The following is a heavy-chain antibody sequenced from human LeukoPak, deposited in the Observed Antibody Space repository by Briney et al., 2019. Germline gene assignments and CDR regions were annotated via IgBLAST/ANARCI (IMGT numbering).Heavy chain of an antibody. CDR2: ISSSSSYI. D-gene: IGHD4-17*01. J-gene: IGHJ4*02. Sequence: GGSLRLSCAASGFTFSSYSMNWVRQAPGKGLEWVSSISSSSSYIYYADSVKGRFTISRDNAKNSLYLQMNSLRAEDTAVYYCATWETTVVTPGDFDYWGQGTLVTVSS. CDR1: GFTFSSYS. CDR3: ATWETTVVTPGDFDY. V-gene: IGHV3-21*01.